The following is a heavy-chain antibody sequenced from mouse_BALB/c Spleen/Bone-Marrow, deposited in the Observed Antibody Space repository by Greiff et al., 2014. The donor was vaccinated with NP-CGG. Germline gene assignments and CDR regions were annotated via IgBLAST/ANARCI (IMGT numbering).Heavy chain of an antibody. CDR1: GFNIKDTY. V-gene: IGHV14-3*02. D-gene: IGHD1-1*01. CDR3: ATYYYGSSWGFAY. Sequence: EVQLQQSGAELVRPGASVKLSCTASGFNIKDTYMHWVKQRPEQSLEWIGRIDPANGNTKYDPKFQGKATITADTSSNTAYPQLSSLTSEDTAVYYCATYYYGSSWGFAYWGQGTLVTVSA. J-gene: IGHJ3*01. CDR2: IDPANGNT.